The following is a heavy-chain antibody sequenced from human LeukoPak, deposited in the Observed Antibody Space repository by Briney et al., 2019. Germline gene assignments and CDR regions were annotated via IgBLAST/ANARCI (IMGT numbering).Heavy chain of an antibody. V-gene: IGHV4-34*12. D-gene: IGHD5-24*01. Sequence: RTSETPSLTCAVYGESLNYYYWSWIRQSPEKGLEWIGEVFDGKTTNYNPSLRSRVTISAVTSSNQFSLNLKSVTAADTAVYYCASGAWATRLHSWAQGTLVIVSS. J-gene: IGHJ4*02. CDR3: ASGAWATRLHS. CDR1: GESLNYYY. CDR2: VFDGKTT.